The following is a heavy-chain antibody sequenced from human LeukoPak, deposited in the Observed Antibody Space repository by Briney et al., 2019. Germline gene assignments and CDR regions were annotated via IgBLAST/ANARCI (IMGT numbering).Heavy chain of an antibody. CDR1: GFTFSSYA. V-gene: IGHV3-30-3*01. CDR2: ISYDGSNK. Sequence: GGSLRLSCAASGFTFSSYAMHWVRQAPGKGLEWVAVISYDGSNKYYADSVKGRFTISRDNSKNTLYLQMNSLRAEDTAVYYCARDYYDSSGYGDAFDIWGQGTMVTVSS. D-gene: IGHD3-22*01. J-gene: IGHJ3*02. CDR3: ARDYYDSSGYGDAFDI.